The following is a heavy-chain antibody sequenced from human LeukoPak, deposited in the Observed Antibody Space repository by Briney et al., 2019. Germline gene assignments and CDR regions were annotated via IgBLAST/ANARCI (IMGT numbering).Heavy chain of an antibody. CDR2: ISAYNGNT. CDR3: ARDQAATNTQVRFCLD. J-gene: IGHJ4*02. CDR1: GYPFTSYG. Sequence: ASVKVSGKASGYPFTSYGISWVRQAPGQGLEWMGWISAYNGNTNFAQKLQGRVTMTTDTSTSTAYMDLRSLRSDDTAVYYCARDQAATNTQVRFCLDWGQGTLVTVSS. V-gene: IGHV1-18*01. D-gene: IGHD3-9*01.